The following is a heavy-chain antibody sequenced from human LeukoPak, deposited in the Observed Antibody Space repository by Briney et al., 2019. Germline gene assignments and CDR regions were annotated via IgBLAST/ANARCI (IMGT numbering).Heavy chain of an antibody. V-gene: IGHV4-59*01. CDR3: ARGVVITFGGAADY. CDR2: IYSSGST. D-gene: IGHD3-16*01. Sequence: SETLSLTCTVSGDSISSFYWSWIRQPPGEGLEWIGYIYSSGSTNYNPSLKSRVTISVDMSKSQFSLKLSSVTAADTAVYYCARGVVITFGGAADYWGQGTLVTVSS. CDR1: GDSISSFY. J-gene: IGHJ4*02.